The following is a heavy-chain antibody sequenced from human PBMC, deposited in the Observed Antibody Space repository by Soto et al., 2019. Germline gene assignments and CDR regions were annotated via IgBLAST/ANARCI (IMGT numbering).Heavy chain of an antibody. D-gene: IGHD6-19*01. V-gene: IGHV3-23*01. Sequence: GGSLRLSCAASGFTYTTYMTWVRQAPGKGLEWVSAIVGSGDSAYYADSVKGRFTISRDNFKKTLYLQMNGLRVDDTAVYYCAKDGSEQWLEHPDYWGRGTLVTVSS. J-gene: IGHJ4*02. CDR3: AKDGSEQWLEHPDY. CDR1: GFTYTTY. CDR2: IVGSGDSA.